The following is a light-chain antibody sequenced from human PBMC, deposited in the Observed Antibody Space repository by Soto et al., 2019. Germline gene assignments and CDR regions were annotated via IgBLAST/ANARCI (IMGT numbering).Light chain of an antibody. J-gene: IGKJ1*01. CDR2: GAS. CDR1: QSVSSSY. CDR3: QQYGSSRWT. Sequence: EIVLTQSPGTQSLSPGERATLSCRASQSVSSSYLAWYQQKPGQAPRLVIYGASSRTTGIPDRFSGSGSGTDFTLTISRLEPEDFAVYYCQQYGSSRWTFGQGTKVEIK. V-gene: IGKV3-20*01.